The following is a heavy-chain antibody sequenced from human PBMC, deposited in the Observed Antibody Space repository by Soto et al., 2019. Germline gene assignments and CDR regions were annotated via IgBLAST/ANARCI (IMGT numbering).Heavy chain of an antibody. V-gene: IGHV3-23*01. CDR3: AKDLVVVVAAGDAFDF. D-gene: IGHD2-15*01. CDR2: ISGNSGST. Sequence: EVQLLESGGGLVQPGGSLRLSCAASGFTFSSYAMTWVRQAPGMGLEWVSSISGNSGSTHYADSVKGRFTVSRDNFKNTLYLQMNSLRAEDTAVYYCAKDLVVVVAAGDAFDFWGQGTMVSVSS. CDR1: GFTFSSYA. J-gene: IGHJ3*01.